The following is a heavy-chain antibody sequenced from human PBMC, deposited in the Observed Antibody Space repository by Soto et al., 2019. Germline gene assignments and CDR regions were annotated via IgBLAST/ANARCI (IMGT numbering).Heavy chain of an antibody. V-gene: IGHV1-2*04. Sequence: PSVNVSCKTSGYTFTDYYMHWVLQAPGQVHEWMGWINPNSGGTKYAQKFQDWVTMTRDTSISTAYMELSRLRSDDTAVYYCVRDRRTVPTADAFDIWGQGTMVIVSS. CDR2: INPNSGGT. CDR1: GYTFTDYY. J-gene: IGHJ3*02. D-gene: IGHD4-17*01. CDR3: VRDRRTVPTADAFDI.